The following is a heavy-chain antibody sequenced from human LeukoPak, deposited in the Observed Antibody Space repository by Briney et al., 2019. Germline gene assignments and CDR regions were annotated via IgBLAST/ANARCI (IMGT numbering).Heavy chain of an antibody. Sequence: KPSETLSLTCAVYGGSFSGYSWSWTRQPPGKGLEWIGEINHSESTNYNPSLKSRVTISVDTSKNQFSLKLSSVTAADTAVYYCARAPSHYGVDVWGQGTTVTVSS. CDR1: GGSFSGYS. CDR2: INHSEST. V-gene: IGHV4-34*01. J-gene: IGHJ6*02. CDR3: ARAPSHYGVDV.